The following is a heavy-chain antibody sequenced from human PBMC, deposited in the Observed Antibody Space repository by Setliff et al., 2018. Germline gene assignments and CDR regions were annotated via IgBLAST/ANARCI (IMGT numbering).Heavy chain of an antibody. J-gene: IGHJ5*02. CDR3: GRAPPTVVIPPGRAFFDP. Sequence: ASVKVSCKTSGYTFTNFGINWVRQAPGQGLEWMGWISCYDGNTRYAQNLRGRVTVTTDTSTSTAYMEMRNLRSDDTAIYYCGRAPPTVVIPPGRAFFDPWGQGTLVTVSS. CDR2: ISCYDGNT. D-gene: IGHD2-2*01. CDR1: GYTFTNFG. V-gene: IGHV1-18*01.